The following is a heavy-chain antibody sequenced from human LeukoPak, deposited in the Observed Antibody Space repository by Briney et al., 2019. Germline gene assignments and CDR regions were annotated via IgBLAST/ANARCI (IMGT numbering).Heavy chain of an antibody. CDR2: IKQDGSEK. D-gene: IGHD1-7*01. CDR3: AKTNWNSLYLDY. J-gene: IGHJ4*02. Sequence: GGSLRLSCAASGFTFSSYWMSGVRQAPGKGLEWVANIKQDGSEKYYVDSVKGRFTISRDNAKNSLYLQMNSLRAEDTAVYYCAKTNWNSLYLDYWGQGTLVTVSS. V-gene: IGHV3-7*01. CDR1: GFTFSSYW.